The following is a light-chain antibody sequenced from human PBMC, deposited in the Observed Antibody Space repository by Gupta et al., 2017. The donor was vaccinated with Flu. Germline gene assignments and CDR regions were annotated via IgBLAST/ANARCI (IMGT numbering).Light chain of an antibody. J-gene: IGKJ1*01. CDR3: QQYNKWPPV. CDR1: QSVSSN. CDR2: GAS. Sequence: EIVMTQSQATLSVSPGERATLSCRASQSVSSNLAWYQQKPGQAPRLLIYGASTRATGIPARFSGSGSETEFTLTISSLQSEDFAVYYCQQYNKWPPVFGQGTKVEIK. V-gene: IGKV3D-15*01.